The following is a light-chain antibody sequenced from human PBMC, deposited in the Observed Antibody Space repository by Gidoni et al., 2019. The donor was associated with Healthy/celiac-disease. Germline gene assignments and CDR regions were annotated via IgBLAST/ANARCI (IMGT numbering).Light chain of an antibody. V-gene: IGKV4-1*01. CDR3: QQYYSTPYT. J-gene: IGKJ2*01. CDR2: WAS. Sequence: DIVMTQSHDALAVSLGEWATINCKSSQSVLYSSNNKNNLDWYQQKPGQPPKLLIDWASTREPGVPDRFSGSGSGTDFTLTISSLQAEDVAVYYCQQYYSTPYTFGQGTKLEIK. CDR1: QSVLYSSNNKNN.